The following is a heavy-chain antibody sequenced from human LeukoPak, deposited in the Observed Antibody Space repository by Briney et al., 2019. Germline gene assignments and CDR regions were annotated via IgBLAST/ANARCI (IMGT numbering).Heavy chain of an antibody. Sequence: GGSLRLSCAASGFTFSSYAMSWVRQAPGKGLEWVSAISGSGGSTYYADSVKGRFTISRDNSKSTLYLQMNSLRAEDTAVYYCATWGLIVVVVAGFDYWGQGTLVTVSS. D-gene: IGHD2-15*01. J-gene: IGHJ4*02. CDR1: GFTFSSYA. V-gene: IGHV3-23*01. CDR3: ATWGLIVVVVAGFDY. CDR2: ISGSGGST.